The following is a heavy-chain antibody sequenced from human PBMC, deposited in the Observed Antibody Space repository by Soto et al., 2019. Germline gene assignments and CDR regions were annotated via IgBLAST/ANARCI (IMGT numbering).Heavy chain of an antibody. J-gene: IGHJ6*03. CDR3: ARWGALRFLEWTQSDYYYYMDV. CDR1: GYTFTSYS. D-gene: IGHD3-3*01. Sequence: ASVKVSCNASGYTFTSYSMHWVRQSPGQRLEWMGWINAGNGNTKYSQKFQGRVTITRDTSASTAYMELSSLRSEDTAVYYCARWGALRFLEWTQSDYYYYMDVWGKGTTVTVSS. V-gene: IGHV1-3*01. CDR2: INAGNGNT.